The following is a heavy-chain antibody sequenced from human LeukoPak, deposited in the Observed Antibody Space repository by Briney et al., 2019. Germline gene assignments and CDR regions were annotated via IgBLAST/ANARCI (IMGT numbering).Heavy chain of an antibody. D-gene: IGHD6-13*01. CDR3: ARGRSWCSY. Sequence: SETLSLTCAVYGGSFSGYYWSWIRQPPGKGLEWIGEINHSGSTNYNPSLKSRVTISVDTSKNQFSLKLSSVTAAVTAVYYCARGRSWCSYWGQGTLVTVSS. CDR2: INHSGST. V-gene: IGHV4-34*01. J-gene: IGHJ4*02. CDR1: GGSFSGYY.